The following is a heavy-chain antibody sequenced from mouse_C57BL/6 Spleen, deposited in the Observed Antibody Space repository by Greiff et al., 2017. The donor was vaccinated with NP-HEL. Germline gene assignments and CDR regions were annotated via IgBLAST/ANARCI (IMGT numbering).Heavy chain of an antibody. CDR3: ARQAVEDYAMDY. CDR1: GFTFSDYG. V-gene: IGHV5-17*01. J-gene: IGHJ4*01. CDR2: ISSGSSTI. Sequence: EVHLVESGGGLVKPGGSLKLSCAASGFTFSDYGMHWVRQAPEKGLEWVAYISSGSSTIYYADTVKGRFTISRAYDQKTLFLQMTSLRYEDTTMYYCARQAVEDYAMDYWGQGTSVTVSS. D-gene: IGHD1-1*01.